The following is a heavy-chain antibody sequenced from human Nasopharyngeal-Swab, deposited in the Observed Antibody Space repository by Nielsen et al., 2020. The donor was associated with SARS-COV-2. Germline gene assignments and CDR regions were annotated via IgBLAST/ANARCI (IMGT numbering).Heavy chain of an antibody. CDR2: IYWDDDK. Sequence: SGPTLVPPTHTLTLTCTFSGFSLRTSGVGVAWIRQPPGKALEWLALIYWDDDKRYSPSLKSRLTITKDTSKNQVVLTMTNMDPVDTATYYCAHITVAGTTDIWGQGTMVTVSS. J-gene: IGHJ3*02. CDR1: GFSLRTSGVG. V-gene: IGHV2-5*02. D-gene: IGHD6-19*01. CDR3: AHITVAGTTDI.